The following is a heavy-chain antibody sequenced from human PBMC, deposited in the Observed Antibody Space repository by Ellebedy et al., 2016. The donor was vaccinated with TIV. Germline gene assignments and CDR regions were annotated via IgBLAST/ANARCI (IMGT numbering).Heavy chain of an antibody. V-gene: IGHV4-59*01. CDR1: GGSISSYY. J-gene: IGHJ3*02. CDR3: ARDFGPIRFGDAFDI. Sequence: SETLSLXXTVSGGSISSYYWSWIRQPPGKGLEWIGYIYYSGSTNYNPSLKSRVTISVDTSKNQFSLKLSSVTAADTAVYYCARDFGPIRFGDAFDIWGQGTMVTVSS. CDR2: IYYSGST. D-gene: IGHD3-10*01.